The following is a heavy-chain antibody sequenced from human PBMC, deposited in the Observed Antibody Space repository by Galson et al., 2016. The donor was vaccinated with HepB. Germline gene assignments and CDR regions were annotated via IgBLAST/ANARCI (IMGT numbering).Heavy chain of an antibody. CDR1: GFSFRSYT. CDR2: ISSTRSYI. CDR3: ARDLPYCSRLGINFDY. D-gene: IGHD2-21*01. V-gene: IGHV3-21*01. Sequence: SLRLSCAASGFSFRSYTMNWVRQAPGKGLEWVSSISSTRSYINYADSVKGRFTISRDNAKNSLYLQMNSLRAEDTAVYYCARDLPYCSRLGINFDYWGQGTLVTVSS. J-gene: IGHJ4*02.